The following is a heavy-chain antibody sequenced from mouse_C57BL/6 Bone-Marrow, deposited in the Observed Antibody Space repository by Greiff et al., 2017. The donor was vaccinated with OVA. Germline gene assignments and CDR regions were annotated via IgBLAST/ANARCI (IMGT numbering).Heavy chain of an antibody. V-gene: IGHV1-69*01. CDR1: GYTFTSYW. D-gene: IGHD1-1*01. CDR3: ARWGNYYGTPFAY. CDR2: IDPSDNYT. J-gene: IGHJ3*01. Sequence: QVQLKQPGAELVMPGASVKLSCKASGYTFTSYWMHWVKQRPGQGLEWIGEIDPSDNYTTYNQTLQGKSTLTVDKSYSTAYMQLSSLTSEDSAVYYCARWGNYYGTPFAYWGQGTLVTVSA.